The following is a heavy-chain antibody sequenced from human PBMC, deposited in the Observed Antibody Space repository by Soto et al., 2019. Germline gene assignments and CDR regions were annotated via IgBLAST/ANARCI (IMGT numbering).Heavy chain of an antibody. J-gene: IGHJ4*02. Sequence: GGSLRLSCAASGFIFSNYAMSWVRQAPGKGLEWVSLISGGGGSTYYADSVRGRFTISRDNSKNTLYLLMNSLRVEDTALYYCAKDSVATLVDFWNGPSDYWGQGTLVTVSS. CDR1: GFIFSNYA. D-gene: IGHD3-3*01. CDR3: AKDSVATLVDFWNGPSDY. V-gene: IGHV3-23*01. CDR2: ISGGGGST.